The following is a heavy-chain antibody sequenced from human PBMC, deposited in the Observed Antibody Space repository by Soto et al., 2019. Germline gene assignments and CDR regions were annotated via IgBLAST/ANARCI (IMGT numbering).Heavy chain of an antibody. CDR1: GGTIRTYT. D-gene: IGHD2-15*01. Sequence: VQLVQSGPELKKPGSSVKVSCRASGGTIRTYTISWVRQAPGQGLAWMGAFIPIFPAPNFAQKFKDRLTITADDSTNTAFMEFSSLTSQDTALYYCATGEVVPAYPNWLDTWVQGSLVTVSS. CDR2: FIPIFPAP. V-gene: IGHV1-69*12. J-gene: IGHJ5*02. CDR3: ATGEVVPAYPNWLDT.